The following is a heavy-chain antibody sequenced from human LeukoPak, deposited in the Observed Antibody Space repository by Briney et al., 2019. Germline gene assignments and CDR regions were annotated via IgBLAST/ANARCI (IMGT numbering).Heavy chain of an antibody. CDR1: GYTFTGYY. J-gene: IGHJ4*02. V-gene: IGHV1-2*02. CDR3: ARVGGSGYYYRPPEKKHFDY. Sequence: ASVKVSCKASGYTFTGYYMHWVRQAPGQGLEWMGWINPNSGGTNYAQKFQGRVTMTRDTSISTAYMELSRLRSDDTAVYYCARVGGSGYYYRPPEKKHFDYWGQGTLVTVSS. D-gene: IGHD3-22*01. CDR2: INPNSGGT.